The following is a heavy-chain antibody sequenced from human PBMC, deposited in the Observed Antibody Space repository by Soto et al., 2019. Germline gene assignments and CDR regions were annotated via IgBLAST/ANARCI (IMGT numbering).Heavy chain of an antibody. V-gene: IGHV3-23*01. CDR1: GFTFSTYA. Sequence: EVQLLESGGGLVQPGGSLRLSCAASGFTFSTYAMTWVRQAPGKRLEWVSIISGSGGSTYYADSVKGRFIISRDNSKNTLDLQMNSLRAGNTAVYYCAQTPSPHAAAGRGGGGYFDYWGQGTLVTVSS. CDR2: ISGSGGST. CDR3: AQTPSPHAAAGRGGGGYFDY. D-gene: IGHD6-13*01. J-gene: IGHJ4*02.